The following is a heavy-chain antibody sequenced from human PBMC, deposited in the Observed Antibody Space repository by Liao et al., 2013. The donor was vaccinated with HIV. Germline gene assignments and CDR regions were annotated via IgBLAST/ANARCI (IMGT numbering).Heavy chain of an antibody. D-gene: IGHD1-26*01. V-gene: IGHV4-61*02. Sequence: QVQLQESGPGLVKPSQTLSLTCTVSGGSISSGSYYWSWIRQPAGKGLEWIGRIYTSGSTNYNPSLKSRLTMSVDSSKNQFSLKLSSVTAADTAVYYCAREGRGITSDYWGQGTLVTVSS. CDR1: GGSISSGSYY. CDR2: IYTSGST. J-gene: IGHJ4*02. CDR3: AREGRGITSDY.